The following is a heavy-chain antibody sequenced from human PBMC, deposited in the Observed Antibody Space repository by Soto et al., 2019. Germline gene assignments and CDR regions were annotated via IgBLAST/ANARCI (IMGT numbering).Heavy chain of an antibody. CDR3: ARERADAFDI. Sequence: SETLSLTCAVYGGSFSGYYWSWIRQPPGKGLEWIGEINHSGSTSYNPSLKSRVTISVDTSKNQFSLKLSSVTAADTAVYYCARERADAFDIWGQGTMVIVSS. J-gene: IGHJ3*02. V-gene: IGHV4-34*01. CDR1: GGSFSGYY. CDR2: INHSGST.